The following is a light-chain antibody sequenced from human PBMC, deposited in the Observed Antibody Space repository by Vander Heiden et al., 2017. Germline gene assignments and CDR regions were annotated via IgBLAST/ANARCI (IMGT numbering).Light chain of an antibody. CDR2: SAS. CDR3: QQMHSNHRALT. V-gene: IGKV1-39*01. Sequence: DIQMTQSHSSLSASVGDRVTIPCRASQSINSYLNWYQKKPGKAPKLLIYSASSLKRGSISTFSGSGGGTDVTLTISSRQPEDFAADYCQQMHSNHRALTFGGGTKVEIK. J-gene: IGKJ4*01. CDR1: QSINSY.